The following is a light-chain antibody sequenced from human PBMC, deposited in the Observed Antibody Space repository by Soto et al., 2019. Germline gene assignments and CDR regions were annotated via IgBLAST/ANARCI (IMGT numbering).Light chain of an antibody. J-gene: IGKJ2*01. Sequence: EIVMTQSPATLSVSPGERATLSCRASQSVAFNLAWYQQKPGQAPRLLIFGALTRATGIPARFSGSGSGTEFTLAISSLQSADFAVYYCQHYNKWPPMYTFGQGTKVEIK. CDR3: QHYNKWPPMYT. CDR1: QSVAFN. CDR2: GAL. V-gene: IGKV3D-15*01.